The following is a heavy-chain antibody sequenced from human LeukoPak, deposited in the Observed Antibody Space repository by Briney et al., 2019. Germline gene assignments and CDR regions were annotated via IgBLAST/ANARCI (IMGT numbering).Heavy chain of an antibody. J-gene: IGHJ4*02. D-gene: IGHD3-3*01. CDR3: ARDALYYDFWSGYSPYFDY. V-gene: IGHV3-7*01. Sequence: PGGSLRLSCAASGFTFSSYWMSWVRQAPGKGLEWVANIKQDGSEKYYVDSVKGRFTISRDNAKNSLYLQMNSLRAEDTAVYYCARDALYYDFWSGYSPYFDYWGQGTLVTVSS. CDR1: GFTFSSYW. CDR2: IKQDGSEK.